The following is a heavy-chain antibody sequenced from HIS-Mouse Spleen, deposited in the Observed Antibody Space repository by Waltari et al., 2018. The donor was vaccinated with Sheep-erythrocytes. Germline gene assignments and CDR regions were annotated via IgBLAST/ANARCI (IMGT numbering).Heavy chain of an antibody. V-gene: IGHV3-7*04. CDR3: ARVAAVTTYYFDY. D-gene: IGHD4-17*01. Sequence: ISRDNAKNSLYLQMNSLRAEDTAVYYCARVAAVTTYYFDYWGQGTLVTVSS. J-gene: IGHJ4*02.